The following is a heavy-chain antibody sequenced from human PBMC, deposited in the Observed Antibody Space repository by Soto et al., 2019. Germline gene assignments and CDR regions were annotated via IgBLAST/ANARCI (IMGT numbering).Heavy chain of an antibody. CDR3: ARFRAYYDILTGYSGFDY. CDR1: GYTFTSYG. Sequence: ASVKVSCKASGYTFTSYGISWVRQAPGQGLEWMGWISAYNGNTNYAQKLQGRVTMTTDTSTSTAYMELRSLRSADTAVYYCARFRAYYDILTGYSGFDYWGQGTLVAVSS. D-gene: IGHD3-9*01. V-gene: IGHV1-18*01. J-gene: IGHJ4*02. CDR2: ISAYNGNT.